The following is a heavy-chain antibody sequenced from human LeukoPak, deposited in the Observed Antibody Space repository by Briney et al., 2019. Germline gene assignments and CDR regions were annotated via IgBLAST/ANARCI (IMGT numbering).Heavy chain of an antibody. CDR3: AREYCSRTSCYCPDY. Sequence: ASVKVSCKASGYTFTSYGISWVRQAPGQGLEWMGWISAYNGNTNYAQKLQGRVTMTTDTSTSTVYMELRSLRSDDTAVYYCAREYCSRTSCYCPDYWGQGTLVTVSS. J-gene: IGHJ4*02. CDR2: ISAYNGNT. V-gene: IGHV1-18*01. CDR1: GYTFTSYG. D-gene: IGHD2-2*01.